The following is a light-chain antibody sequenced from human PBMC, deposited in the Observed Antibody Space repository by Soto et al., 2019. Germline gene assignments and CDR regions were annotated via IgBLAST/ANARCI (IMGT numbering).Light chain of an antibody. CDR3: QVWDGSSEHVV. V-gene: IGLV3-21*02. J-gene: IGLJ2*01. CDR1: NIGSKS. CDR2: DDD. Sequence: SNELTQTPSVSVAPGQTAMITCAGNNIGSKSVHWYQQKPGQAPVLVVHDDDDRPSGIPERFSGSKSGDMATLTINRVEAGDEADYYCQVWDGSSEHVVFGGGTKLTVL.